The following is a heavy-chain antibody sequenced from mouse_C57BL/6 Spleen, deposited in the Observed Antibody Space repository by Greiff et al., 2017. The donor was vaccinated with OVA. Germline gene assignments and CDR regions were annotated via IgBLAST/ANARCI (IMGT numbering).Heavy chain of an antibody. Sequence: EVQLQQSGPGLVKPSQSLSLTCSVTGYSITSGYYWNWIRQFPGNKLEWMGYISYDGSNNYNPSLKNRISITRDTSKNQFFLKLNSVTTEDTATYDCARRDTTDYWYFDVWGTGTTVTVSS. J-gene: IGHJ1*03. CDR3: ARRDTTDYWYFDV. V-gene: IGHV3-6*01. CDR1: GYSITSGYY. CDR2: ISYDGSN. D-gene: IGHD1-1*01.